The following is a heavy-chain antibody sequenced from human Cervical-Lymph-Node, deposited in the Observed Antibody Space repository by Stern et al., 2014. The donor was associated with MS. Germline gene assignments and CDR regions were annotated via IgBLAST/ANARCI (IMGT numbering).Heavy chain of an antibody. CDR1: GGTFSSYA. J-gene: IGHJ4*02. V-gene: IGHV1-69*01. Sequence: VQLEESGAEVKKPGSSVKVSCKASGGTFSSYAISWGRKAPGQGLACMGGIIPIFGTANYAQKFQGRVTITADESTSTAYMELSSLRSEDTAVYYCATYSSSSPDYWGQGTLVTVSS. CDR3: ATYSSSSPDY. CDR2: IIPIFGTA. D-gene: IGHD6-6*01.